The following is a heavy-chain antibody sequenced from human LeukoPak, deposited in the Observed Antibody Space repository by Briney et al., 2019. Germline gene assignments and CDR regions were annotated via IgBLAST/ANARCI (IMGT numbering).Heavy chain of an antibody. J-gene: IGHJ4*02. CDR1: GYTCTGYY. Sequence: ASVKVSCKASGYTCTGYYMHWVRQAPRQGLEWMGRINPNSGGTNYAQKFQGRVTMTRDTSISTAYMELSRLRSDDTAVYDCARLRRPLAFGYWGQGTLVTVSS. CDR3: ARLRRPLAFGY. D-gene: IGHD1-14*01. CDR2: INPNSGGT. V-gene: IGHV1-2*02.